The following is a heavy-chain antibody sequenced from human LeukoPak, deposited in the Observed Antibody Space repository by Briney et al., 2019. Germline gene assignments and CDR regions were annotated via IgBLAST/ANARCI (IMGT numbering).Heavy chain of an antibody. CDR2: ISWNSGSI. J-gene: IGHJ4*02. V-gene: IGHV3-9*01. CDR3: AKDKSVVGGNYFDY. CDR1: GFTFGDYW. Sequence: GGSLKLSCAASGFTFGDYWMHWVRQAPGKGLEWVSGISWNSGSIGYADSVKGRFTISRDNAKNSLYLQMNSLRAEDTALYYCAKDKSVVGGNYFDYWGQGTLVTVSS.